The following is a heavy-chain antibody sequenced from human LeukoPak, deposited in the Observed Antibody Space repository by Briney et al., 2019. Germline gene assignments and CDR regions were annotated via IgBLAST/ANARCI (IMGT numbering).Heavy chain of an antibody. CDR1: GGSISRSSYY. J-gene: IGHJ5*02. Sequence: SETLSLTCTVSGGSISRSSYYWGWIRQPPGKGLEWIGSIHYSGSTYYNPSLKSRVTISVDTSKNQFSLQLSSVTAADTAVYYCAMDCSGGSCFDPWGQGTLVTVSS. CDR3: AMDCSGGSCFDP. CDR2: IHYSGST. D-gene: IGHD2-15*01. V-gene: IGHV4-39*01.